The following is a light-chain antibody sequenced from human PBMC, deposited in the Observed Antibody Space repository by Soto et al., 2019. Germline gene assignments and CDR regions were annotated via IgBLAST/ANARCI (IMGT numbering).Light chain of an antibody. CDR2: GAS. CDR1: QSVSSSY. J-gene: IGKJ1*01. V-gene: IGKV3-20*01. Sequence: EIVLTQSPGTLSLSPGERATLSCRASQSVSSSYLAWYQQKPGQAPRLLIYGASSRATGIPDTFSGSGSGTDFTLTISRLEPEDCAVYYCQQYGTSPWTFGQGTNIEIK. CDR3: QQYGTSPWT.